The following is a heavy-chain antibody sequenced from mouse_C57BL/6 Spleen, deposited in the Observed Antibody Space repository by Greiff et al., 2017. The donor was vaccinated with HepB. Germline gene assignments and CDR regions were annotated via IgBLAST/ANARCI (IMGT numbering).Heavy chain of an antibody. V-gene: IGHV1-54*01. J-gene: IGHJ1*03. Sequence: VQVVESGAELVRPGTSVKVSCKASGYAFTNYLIEWVKQRPGQGLEWIGVINPGSGGTNYNEKFKGKATLTADKSSSTAYMQLSSLTSEDSAVYFCARSRSYWYFDVWGTGTAVTVSS. CDR2: INPGSGGT. CDR3: ARSRSYWYFDV. CDR1: GYAFTNYL.